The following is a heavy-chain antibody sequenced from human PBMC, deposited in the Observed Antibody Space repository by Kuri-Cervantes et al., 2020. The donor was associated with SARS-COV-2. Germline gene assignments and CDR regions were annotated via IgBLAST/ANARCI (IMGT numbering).Heavy chain of an antibody. Sequence: GESLKISCAASGFSFSSYSMNWVRQAPGKGLEWVSYISRSSSNICYADSVEGRFTISRDNAKNSLYLQMHSLRDEDTAVYFCARDPGAHGGDLYFDYWGQGTLVTVSS. V-gene: IGHV3-48*02. CDR1: GFSFSSYS. D-gene: IGHD3-3*01. CDR3: ARDPGAHGGDLYFDY. CDR2: ISRSSSNI. J-gene: IGHJ4*02.